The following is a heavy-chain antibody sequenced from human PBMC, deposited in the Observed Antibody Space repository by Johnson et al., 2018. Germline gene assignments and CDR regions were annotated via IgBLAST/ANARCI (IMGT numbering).Heavy chain of an antibody. CDR2: MSSSGTII. CDR1: GFTFDDYG. V-gene: IGHV3-11*04. CDR3: ARALNAFDI. J-gene: IGHJ3*02. Sequence: QVQLQESGGGVVRPGGSLRLSCAASGFTFDDYGMSWIRQTPEKGLEWVSYMSSSGTIIYYADSVKGRFTISRDNAKNSLFLQMNGLRADDTAMYYCARALNAFDIWGQGTMVTVSS.